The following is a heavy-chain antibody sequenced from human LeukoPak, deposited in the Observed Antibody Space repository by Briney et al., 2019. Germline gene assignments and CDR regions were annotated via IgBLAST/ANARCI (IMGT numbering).Heavy chain of an antibody. CDR2: IWYNGSNE. Sequence: GRSLRLSCAASGFTFGSYGMHWVRQAPGKGLEGVAVIWYNGSNEYYTDSVEGRFTISRDNSKNTLSLQMNSLRAEDTAFYYCARSKGIPGYYYGMDVWGQGTTVTVSS. D-gene: IGHD2-21*01. J-gene: IGHJ6*02. V-gene: IGHV3-33*01. CDR1: GFTFGSYG. CDR3: ARSKGIPGYYYGMDV.